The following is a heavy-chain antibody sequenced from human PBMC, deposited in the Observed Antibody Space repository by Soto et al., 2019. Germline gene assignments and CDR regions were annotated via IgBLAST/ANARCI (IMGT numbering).Heavy chain of an antibody. CDR2: ISGSGGST. D-gene: IGHD3-22*01. J-gene: IGHJ1*01. Sequence: PGGSLRLSCAASGFTFSSYAMSWVRQAPGKGLEWVSAISGSGGSTYYADSVKGRFTISRDNSKNTLYLQMNSLRAEDTAVYYCAKVGWYYYDSSGYYPTAEYFQHWGQGTLVTVS. V-gene: IGHV3-23*01. CDR3: AKVGWYYYDSSGYYPTAEYFQH. CDR1: GFTFSSYA.